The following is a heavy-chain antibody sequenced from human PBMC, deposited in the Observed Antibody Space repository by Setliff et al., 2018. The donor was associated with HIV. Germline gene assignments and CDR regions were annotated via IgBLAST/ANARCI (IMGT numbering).Heavy chain of an antibody. CDR2: INSGYGNT. D-gene: IGHD3-10*01. Sequence: ASVKVSCKASGYTFSNFGVHWVRQAPGQRPEWMGWINSGYGNTKYSQEFQGRVTVTRDTTASTVYMELRSLRTEDTAVYYCARGYFGSSGFGFQHWGQGTEVTVSS. J-gene: IGHJ1*01. V-gene: IGHV1-3*04. CDR3: ARGYFGSSGFGFQH. CDR1: GYTFSNFG.